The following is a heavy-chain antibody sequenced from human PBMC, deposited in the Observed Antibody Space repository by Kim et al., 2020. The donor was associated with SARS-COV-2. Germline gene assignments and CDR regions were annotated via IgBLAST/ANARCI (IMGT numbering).Heavy chain of an antibody. V-gene: IGHV3-73*01. CDR1: GFTFSGSA. D-gene: IGHD3-10*01. CDR3: TRALDGLWFGQANYYYGMDV. Sequence: GGSLRLSCAASGFTFSGSAMHWVRQASGKGLEWVGRIRSKANSYATAYAASVKGRFTISRDDPKNTAYLQMNSLKTEDTGVYYGTRALDGLWFGQANYYYGMDVWRQGPTDPVST. J-gene: IGHJ6*01. CDR2: IRSKANSYAT.